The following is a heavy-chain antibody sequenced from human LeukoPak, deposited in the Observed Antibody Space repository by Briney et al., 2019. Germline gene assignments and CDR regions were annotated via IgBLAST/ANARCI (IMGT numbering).Heavy chain of an antibody. J-gene: IGHJ4*02. CDR1: GFTFSNNP. CDR2: ISDSGGNT. Sequence: GGSLRLSCVGSGFTFSNNPLSWVRQAPGKGLEWVSAISDSGGNTYYADSVRGRFTISRDNSKNTLFLQMNTLRADDTAVYYCATTKQARRYFDYWGQGTLVTVSS. D-gene: IGHD1-1*01. CDR3: ATTKQARRYFDY. V-gene: IGHV3-23*01.